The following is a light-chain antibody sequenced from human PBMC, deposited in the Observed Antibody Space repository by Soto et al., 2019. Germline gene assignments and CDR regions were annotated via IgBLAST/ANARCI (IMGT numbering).Light chain of an antibody. V-gene: IGLV2-14*03. CDR2: DVN. Sequence: QSALTQPASVSGSPGQSITISCTGTSSDIGAFDLVSWYQQHPGKAPKVILYDVNILSSGVSSRFSGSKSGNTASLAISGLQADDEADYYCSSYTITSTRLFGTGTKVTVL. CDR1: SSDIGAFDL. J-gene: IGLJ1*01. CDR3: SSYTITSTRL.